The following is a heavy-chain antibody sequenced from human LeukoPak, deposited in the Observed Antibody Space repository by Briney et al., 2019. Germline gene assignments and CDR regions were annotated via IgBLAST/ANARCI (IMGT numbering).Heavy chain of an antibody. D-gene: IGHD3-3*01. V-gene: IGHV3-7*01. J-gene: IGHJ4*02. CDR2: IKHDGSEK. CDR1: GFIFTNYF. CDR3: ATDRGWRTSGYYLYYLEY. Sequence: GGSLRLSCAASGFIFTNYFMSWVRQAPGKGLEWVASIKHDGSEKYYVDSVRGRFTISRDNTMNSLYLQMSSLRAEDTAVYYCATDRGWRTSGYYLYYLEYWGQGTLVTYSS.